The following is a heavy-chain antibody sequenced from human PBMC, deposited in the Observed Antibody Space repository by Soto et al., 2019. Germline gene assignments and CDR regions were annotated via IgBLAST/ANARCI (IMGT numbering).Heavy chain of an antibody. D-gene: IGHD3-22*01. Sequence: GGSLRLSGAASGFIFSDYSMSWVRQSPGKGLEGVANIKRDRREEDYVESVKGRLTISRDNAKNSLYLQMKSLRAADTAVYYCARVYYDSRCPTKYSAFDVWGPGTMVT. J-gene: IGHJ3*01. CDR1: GFIFSDYS. V-gene: IGHV3-7*01. CDR2: IKRDRREE. CDR3: ARVYYDSRCPTKYSAFDV.